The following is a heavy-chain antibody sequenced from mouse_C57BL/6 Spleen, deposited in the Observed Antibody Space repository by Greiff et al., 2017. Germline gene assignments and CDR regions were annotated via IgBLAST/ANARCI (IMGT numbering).Heavy chain of an antibody. CDR3: ARSYYGYAMDY. J-gene: IGHJ4*01. CDR1: GYTFTSYT. V-gene: IGHV1-4*01. Sequence: QVQLQQSGAELARPGASVKMSCKASGYTFTSYTMHWVKQRPGQGLEWIGYINPSSGYTKYNQKFKDKATLTANKSSSTAYMQLSSLTSEDSAVYYCARSYYGYAMDYWGQGTSVTVSS. D-gene: IGHD1-1*01. CDR2: INPSSGYT.